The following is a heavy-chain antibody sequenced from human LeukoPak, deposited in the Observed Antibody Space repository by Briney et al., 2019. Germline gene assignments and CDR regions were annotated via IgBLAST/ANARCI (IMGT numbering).Heavy chain of an antibody. D-gene: IGHD6-19*01. Sequence: GGSLRLSCAASGFTVSSNYMSWVRQAPGKGLEWVSVIYSGGSTYYADSVKGRFTISRDNSKNTLYLQMNSLRAEDTAVYYCARHKWLRLYYFDYWGQGTLVTVSS. J-gene: IGHJ4*02. CDR2: IYSGGST. CDR1: GFTVSSNY. CDR3: ARHKWLRLYYFDY. V-gene: IGHV3-66*04.